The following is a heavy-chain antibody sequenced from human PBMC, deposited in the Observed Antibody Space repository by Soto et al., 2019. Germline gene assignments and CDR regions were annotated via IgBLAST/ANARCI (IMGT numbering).Heavy chain of an antibody. Sequence: VQLVESGGGVVQPGRSLRLSCAASGFIFSSYAMHWVRQAPGKGLEWVAIIWFDGKNKYYADSVKGRFIISRDNSRKVLYLQMNSLTAEDTAMYYCARNDDSSSNYYLDLWGQGTPVTVSS. CDR1: GFIFSSYA. J-gene: IGHJ4*02. V-gene: IGHV3-33*01. CDR3: ARNDDSSSNYYLDL. CDR2: IWFDGKNK. D-gene: IGHD6-13*01.